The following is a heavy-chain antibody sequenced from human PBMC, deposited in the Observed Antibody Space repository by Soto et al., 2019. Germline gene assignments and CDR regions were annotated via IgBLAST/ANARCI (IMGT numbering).Heavy chain of an antibody. Sequence: SETLSLTCTVSGGSISLYYWSWIRLSPGKGLEWVGYIYSTGSSNQNPSLRDRVAVSADASKNQFYLTLSSMTAADTAVYYCARGERKVNWRPYFDTWGQGIQVTVSS. J-gene: IGHJ5*02. V-gene: IGHV4-59*01. D-gene: IGHD1-26*01. CDR1: GGSISLYY. CDR3: ARGERKVNWRPYFDT. CDR2: IYSTGSS.